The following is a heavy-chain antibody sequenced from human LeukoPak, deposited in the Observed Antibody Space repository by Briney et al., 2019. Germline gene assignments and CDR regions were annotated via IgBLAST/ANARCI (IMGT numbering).Heavy chain of an antibody. Sequence: LWASVKVSCKASGYTFTGYYMHWVRQAPGQGLEWMGWINPNSGGTNYAQKFQGRVTMTGDTSISTAYMELSRLRSDDTAVYYCARGQLVRSIKLGDYWGQGTLVTVSS. V-gene: IGHV1-2*02. D-gene: IGHD6-13*01. CDR3: ARGQLVRSIKLGDY. CDR1: GYTFTGYY. CDR2: INPNSGGT. J-gene: IGHJ4*02.